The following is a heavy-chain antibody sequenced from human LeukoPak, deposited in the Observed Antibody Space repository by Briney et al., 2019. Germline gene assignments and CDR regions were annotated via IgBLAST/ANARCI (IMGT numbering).Heavy chain of an antibody. J-gene: IGHJ4*02. CDR1: GFTFSSYG. Sequence: GGSLRLSCAASGFTFSSYGMHWVRQAPGKGLEWVAVISYDGSNKYYADSVKGRFTISRDNSKNTLYLQMSSLRAEDTAVYYCAKGPKDYYDSSGQIDYWGQGTLVTVSS. CDR2: ISYDGSNK. D-gene: IGHD3-22*01. CDR3: AKGPKDYYDSSGQIDY. V-gene: IGHV3-30*18.